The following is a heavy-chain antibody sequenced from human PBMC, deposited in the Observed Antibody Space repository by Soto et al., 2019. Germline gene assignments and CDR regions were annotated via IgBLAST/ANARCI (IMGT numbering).Heavy chain of an antibody. CDR3: ARVVARAYYSYYGMDV. J-gene: IGHJ6*02. CDR2: ISSSSSYT. D-gene: IGHD3-10*01. CDR1: GFTFSDYY. Sequence: AGGSLRLSCAASGFTFSDYYMSWIRQAPGKGLEWVSYISSSSSYTNYADPVKGRFTISRDNAKNSLYLQMNSLRAEDTAVYYCARVVARAYYSYYGMDVWGQGTTVTVSS. V-gene: IGHV3-11*06.